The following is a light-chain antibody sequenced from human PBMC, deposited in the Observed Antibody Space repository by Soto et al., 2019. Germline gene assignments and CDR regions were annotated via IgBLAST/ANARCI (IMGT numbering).Light chain of an antibody. CDR3: QQYNSYSQA. J-gene: IGKJ1*01. CDR1: QNIRNW. Sequence: DIQMTQSPSTLSASVGDSVTITCRASQNIRNWLAWYQQKPGKAPNPLIYDASSLESGVPSRFSGSGSGTEFTLTISSLQPDDFATYYCQQYNSYSQAFGQRTKVDIK. CDR2: DAS. V-gene: IGKV1-5*01.